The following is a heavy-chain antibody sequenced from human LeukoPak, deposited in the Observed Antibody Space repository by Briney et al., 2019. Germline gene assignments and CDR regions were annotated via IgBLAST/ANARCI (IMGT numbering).Heavy chain of an antibody. CDR1: GFTFSSYW. V-gene: IGHV3-74*01. Sequence: GGSLRLSCAASGFTFSSYWMHWVRQAPGKGLVWVSRINSDGSSRSYADSVKGRFTISRDNAKNTLYLQMNSLRAEDTAVYYCARWWSYFDSSGYYWTRDAFDIWGQETVVTVSS. J-gene: IGHJ3*02. D-gene: IGHD3-22*01. CDR2: INSDGSSR. CDR3: ARWWSYFDSSGYYWTRDAFDI.